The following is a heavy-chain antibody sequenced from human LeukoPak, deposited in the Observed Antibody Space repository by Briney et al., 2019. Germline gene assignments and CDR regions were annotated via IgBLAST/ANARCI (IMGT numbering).Heavy chain of an antibody. J-gene: IGHJ4*01. CDR1: GFTFSSYG. V-gene: IGHV3-23*01. CDR2: ISGTGGST. CDR3: GKDGRRSGRDGYNHYDH. Sequence: QPGGSLRLSCAASGFTFSSYGMTWVRQAPGKGLEWVPAISGTGGSTYYADSVKGRFTISRDNSKNTLYLQMNSLRAEDTAVYYCGKDGRRSGRDGYNHYDHWGHGTLVTVSS. D-gene: IGHD5-24*01.